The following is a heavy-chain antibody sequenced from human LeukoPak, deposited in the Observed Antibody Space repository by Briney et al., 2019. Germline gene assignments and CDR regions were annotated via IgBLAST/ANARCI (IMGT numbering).Heavy chain of an antibody. CDR1: GYTFTSYG. J-gene: IGHJ3*02. CDR2: ISSKNGNT. D-gene: IGHD2-21*02. CDR3: AKDHLPMATGIRDGFDS. V-gene: IGHV1-18*01. Sequence: ASVKVSCKASGYTFTSYGFHWVRQAPGQRLEWMGWISSKNGNTNYAQNLQGRVTLTTDSSTNTAFMELRSLRSDDTALYYCAKDHLPMATGIRDGFDSWGQGTMVTVSS.